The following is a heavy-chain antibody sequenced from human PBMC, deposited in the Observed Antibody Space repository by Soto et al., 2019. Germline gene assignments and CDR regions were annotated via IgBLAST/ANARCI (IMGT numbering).Heavy chain of an antibody. V-gene: IGHV1-69*01. D-gene: IGHD2-15*01. Sequence: QVQLAQSGAEVRKPGSSVKVSCRASGGSFSDFAFSWVRQAPGQGLEWMGGITPMLAATKYAQRFQGRVTITADASPRTVYLALSSLTSDDSAVYYCARGGIVAVPAALSSYDDYTNYRFDSWGQGTLVSVSS. CDR3: ARGGIVAVPAALSSYDDYTNYRFDS. CDR1: GGSFSDFA. CDR2: ITPMLAAT. J-gene: IGHJ4*02.